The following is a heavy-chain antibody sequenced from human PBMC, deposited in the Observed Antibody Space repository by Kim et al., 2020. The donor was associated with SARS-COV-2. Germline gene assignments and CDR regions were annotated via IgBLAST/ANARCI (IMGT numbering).Heavy chain of an antibody. D-gene: IGHD3-16*02. CDR1: GGSISSSSYY. CDR3: ARHLIGLANYYFDY. CDR2: IYYSGST. V-gene: IGHV4-39*01. J-gene: IGHJ4*02. Sequence: SETLSLTCTVSGGSISSSSYYWGWIRQPPGKGLEWIGSIYYSGSTYYNPSLKSRVTISVDTSKNQFSLKLSSVTAADTAVYYCARHLIGLANYYFDYWGQGTLVTVSS.